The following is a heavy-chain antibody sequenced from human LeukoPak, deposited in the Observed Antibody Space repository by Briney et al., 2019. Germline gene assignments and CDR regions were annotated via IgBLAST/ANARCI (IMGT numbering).Heavy chain of an antibody. CDR2: ISGSGGTT. D-gene: IGHD6-19*01. Sequence: GGSPRLSCAASGFTFSSYAMSWVRQAPGKGLEWVSSISGSGGTTYYADSVKGRFTISRDNSKNTLYLQMNSLRAEDTAVYYCAKGEWLANFDYWGQGALVTVSS. V-gene: IGHV3-23*01. J-gene: IGHJ4*02. CDR1: GFTFSSYA. CDR3: AKGEWLANFDY.